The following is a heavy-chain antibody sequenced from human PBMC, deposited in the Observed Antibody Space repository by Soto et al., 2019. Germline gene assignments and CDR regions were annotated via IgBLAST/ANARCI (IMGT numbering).Heavy chain of an antibody. Sequence: PGGSLRLSCAASGFTFSNYGMHWVRQAPGKGLEWVAVISYDGSNKFHADSVKGRFTVSRDSSNNTLYLQMNSLRVADTAVYYCARAACSGGSCYSLSHYYYGMDVWGRGTTVTVSS. V-gene: IGHV3-30*03. D-gene: IGHD2-15*01. CDR3: ARAACSGGSCYSLSHYYYGMDV. CDR1: GFTFSNYG. J-gene: IGHJ6*02. CDR2: ISYDGSNK.